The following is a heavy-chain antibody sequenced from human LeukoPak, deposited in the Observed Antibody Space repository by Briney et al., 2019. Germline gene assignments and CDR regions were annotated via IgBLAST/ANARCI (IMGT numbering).Heavy chain of an antibody. Sequence: PSETLSLTCAVYGGSFSGYYWSWIRQPPGKGLEWIGEINHSGSTNYNPSLKSRVTISVDTSKNQFSLKLSSVTAADTAVYYCARDGSFSATYYYYYYMDVWGKGTTVTVSS. D-gene: IGHD5-24*01. CDR1: GGSFSGYY. CDR3: ARDGSFSATYYYYYYMDV. V-gene: IGHV4-34*01. J-gene: IGHJ6*03. CDR2: INHSGST.